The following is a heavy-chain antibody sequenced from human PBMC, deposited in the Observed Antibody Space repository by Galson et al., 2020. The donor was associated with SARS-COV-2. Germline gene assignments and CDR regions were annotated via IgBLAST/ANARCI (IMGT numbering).Heavy chain of an antibody. CDR3: SRIIVTAYYFSYMDV. J-gene: IGHJ6*03. D-gene: IGHD2-21*02. CDR2: IFHSGYT. CDR1: GGSISSSDW. V-gene: IGHV4-4*02. Sequence: SETLSLTCAVSGGSISSSDWWGWVRQPPGKGLEWIGEIFHSGYTNYNPSLKSRVTMSLDTSKNQFSLKLSSVTVADTALYYCSRIIVTAYYFSYMDVWGKGTTVTVSS.